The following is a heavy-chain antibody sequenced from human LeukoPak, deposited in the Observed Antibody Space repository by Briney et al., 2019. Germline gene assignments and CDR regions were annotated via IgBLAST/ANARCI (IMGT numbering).Heavy chain of an antibody. CDR2: ISDSGANT. Sequence: GGSLRLSCAASGFTFSTYAMSWVRKAPGKGLEWVSTISDSGANTYYADSVRGRFTISRDNSKNTLYLQKNSLRADDTAIYYCAKSMTLQWRGFFDLWGRGTHVTVSS. J-gene: IGHJ2*01. CDR3: AKSMTLQWRGFFDL. V-gene: IGHV3-23*01. D-gene: IGHD6-19*01. CDR1: GFTFSTYA.